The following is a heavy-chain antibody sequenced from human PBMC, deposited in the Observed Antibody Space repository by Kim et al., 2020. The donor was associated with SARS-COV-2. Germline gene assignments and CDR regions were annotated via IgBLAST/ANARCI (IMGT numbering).Heavy chain of an antibody. J-gene: IGHJ3*02. CDR1: GGSINSGSYY. V-gene: IGHV4-39*01. CDR2: IYYSGST. Sequence: SETLSLTCTVSGGSINSGSYYWGWIRQPPGKGLEWIGSIYYSGSTYYNPSLKNRVSISVDTSKNQFSLNLSSVTAADTDVYYCTRQYSSYARGAFDIWGQGTMVTVSS. D-gene: IGHD5-12*01. CDR3: TRQYSSYARGAFDI.